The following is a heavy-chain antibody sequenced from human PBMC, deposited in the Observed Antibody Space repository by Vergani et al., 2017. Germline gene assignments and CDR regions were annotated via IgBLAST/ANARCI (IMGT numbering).Heavy chain of an antibody. CDR2: IDHTGRP. CDR1: GGSFTSYH. Sequence: QVQLQQWGGGLLKPSETLSLTCVVNGGSFTSYHWTWIRQSPGAGLGWVGDIDHTGRPDYNPSLKSRLTMSVDKSRNQFSLTLNSVAATDTAIYFCARVNTETNGHRYYYYYMDVWGQGTAVTVS. D-gene: IGHD4-11*01. V-gene: IGHV4-34*01. CDR3: ARVNTETNGHRYYYYYMDV. J-gene: IGHJ6*03.